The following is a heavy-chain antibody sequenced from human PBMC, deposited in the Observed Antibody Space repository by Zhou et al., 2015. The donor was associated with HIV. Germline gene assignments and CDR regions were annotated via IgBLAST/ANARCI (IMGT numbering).Heavy chain of an antibody. CDR1: GYTFTSYA. CDR3: AREGKTFLLPYSSSSDGSANWFDP. CDR2: INTNTGNP. Sequence: QVQLVQSGSELKKPGASVKVSCKASGYTFTSYAMNWVRQAPGQGLEWMGWINTNTGNPTYAQGFTGRFVFSLDTSVSTAYLQISSLKAEDTAVYYCAREGKTFLLPYSSSSDGSANWFDPWGQGTLVTVSS. D-gene: IGHD6-6*01. J-gene: IGHJ5*02. V-gene: IGHV7-4-1*02.